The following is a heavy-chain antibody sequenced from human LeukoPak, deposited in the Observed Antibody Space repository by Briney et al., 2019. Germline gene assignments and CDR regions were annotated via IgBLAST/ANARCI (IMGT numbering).Heavy chain of an antibody. CDR2: IYYSGST. V-gene: IGHV4-30-4*01. CDR3: ARDRGYSSSWYLDY. CDR1: GGSISSGDYY. Sequence: PSQTLSLTCTVSGGSISSGDYYWSWIRQPPGTGLKWIGYIYYSGSTYYNPSLKSRVTISVDTSKNQFSLKLSSVTAADTAVYYCARDRGYSSSWYLDYWGQGTLVTVSS. D-gene: IGHD6-13*01. J-gene: IGHJ4*02.